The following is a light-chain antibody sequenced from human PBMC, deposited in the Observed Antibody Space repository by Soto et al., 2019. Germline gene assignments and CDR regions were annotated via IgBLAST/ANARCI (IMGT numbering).Light chain of an antibody. Sequence: DIPMTQSPSSLSASVGDRVTITCRASQSIRSYLNWYQQKPGKAPKLLIYTASSLQSGVPSRFSGSGSGTDFTLTISSLQPEDFATYYCQQSYTNPLVTFGGGTKVEIK. CDR3: QQSYTNPLVT. CDR2: TAS. V-gene: IGKV1-39*01. CDR1: QSIRSY. J-gene: IGKJ4*01.